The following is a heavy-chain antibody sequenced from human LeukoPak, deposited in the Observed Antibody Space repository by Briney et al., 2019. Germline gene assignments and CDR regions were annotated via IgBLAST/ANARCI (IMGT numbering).Heavy chain of an antibody. Sequence: GESLKISCKGSGYSFTSYWIGWVRQMPGKGLEWMGNIYPGDSDTIYSPSFQGQVTISADKSISTAYLQWSSLKASDTAMYYCARLPDYYDSSGSYYFDYWGQGTLVTVSS. D-gene: IGHD3-22*01. CDR1: GYSFTSYW. CDR3: ARLPDYYDSSGSYYFDY. CDR2: IYPGDSDT. J-gene: IGHJ4*02. V-gene: IGHV5-51*01.